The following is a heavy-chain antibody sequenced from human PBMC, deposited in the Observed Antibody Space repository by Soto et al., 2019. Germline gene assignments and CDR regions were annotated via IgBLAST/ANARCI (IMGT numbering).Heavy chain of an antibody. D-gene: IGHD3-22*01. CDR2: ISSSSSTI. J-gene: IGHJ6*01. Sequence: EVQLVESGGGLVQPGGPLRLSWAASGFTFSSYSMNWVRQAPGKGLEGVSYISSSSSTIYYADSVKGRFTISRDNAKNSLYLQMNSLRDEDTAVYYCARSMIVVVITFYGMDVWGQGTTVTVSS. CDR3: ARSMIVVVITFYGMDV. V-gene: IGHV3-48*02. CDR1: GFTFSSYS.